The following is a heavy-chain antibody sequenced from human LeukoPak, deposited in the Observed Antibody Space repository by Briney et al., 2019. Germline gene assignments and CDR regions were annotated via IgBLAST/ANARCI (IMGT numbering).Heavy chain of an antibody. J-gene: IGHJ4*02. D-gene: IGHD2-15*01. CDR2: IWYDGSNK. CDR3: AKDDIVVVVAATIDY. CDR1: GFTFSSYG. Sequence: GGSLRLSCAASGFTFSSYGMHWVRQAPGKGLEWVAVIWYDGSNKYYADSVKGRFTISRDNSKNTLYLQMNSLRAEDTAVYYCAKDDIVVVVAATIDYWGQGTLVTVSS. V-gene: IGHV3-33*06.